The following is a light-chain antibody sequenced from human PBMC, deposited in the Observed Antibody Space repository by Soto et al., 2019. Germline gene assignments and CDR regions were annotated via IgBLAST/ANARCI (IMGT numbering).Light chain of an antibody. Sequence: DIPMTQSPSSLSASVVDRVTITCRASQSISSYLNWYQQKPGKAPMLLIYAASSLQSGVPSRFSGSGSGTDFTLTISSLQPEDCATYYCQQSYSTPLTVGGGTKVEIK. CDR2: AAS. V-gene: IGKV1-39*01. CDR1: QSISSY. CDR3: QQSYSTPLT. J-gene: IGKJ4*01.